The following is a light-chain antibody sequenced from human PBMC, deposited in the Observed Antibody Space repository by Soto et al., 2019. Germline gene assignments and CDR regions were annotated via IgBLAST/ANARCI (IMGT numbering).Light chain of an antibody. V-gene: IGLV2-14*03. CDR2: EVI. Sequence: QSVLTQPASVAGSPGQAITVSCSATSSYIGAHTFVSWYQQHPGKAPKLIIYEVINRPSGVSDRFSGSKSGNTDSLTISGLQSEDEADYYCNSYTTSNTFVFGSGTKVTVL. CDR3: NSYTTSNTFV. CDR1: SSYIGAHTF. J-gene: IGLJ6*01.